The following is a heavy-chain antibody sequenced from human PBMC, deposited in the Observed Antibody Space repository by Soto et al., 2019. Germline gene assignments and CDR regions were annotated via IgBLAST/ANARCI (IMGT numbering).Heavy chain of an antibody. CDR3: ARDIPPGIAAAGDRTYYYYGMDV. Sequence: ASVKVSCKASGYTFTGYYMHWVRQAPGQGLEWMGWINPNSGGTNYAQKFQGWVTMTRDTSISTAYRELSRLRSDDTAVYYCARDIPPGIAAAGDRTYYYYGMDVWGQGTTVTVSS. CDR2: INPNSGGT. CDR1: GYTFTGYY. J-gene: IGHJ6*02. V-gene: IGHV1-2*04. D-gene: IGHD6-13*01.